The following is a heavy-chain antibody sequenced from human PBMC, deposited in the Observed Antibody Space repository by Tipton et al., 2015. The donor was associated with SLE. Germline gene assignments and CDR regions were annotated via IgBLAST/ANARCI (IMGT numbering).Heavy chain of an antibody. V-gene: IGHV4-39*07. Sequence: TLSLTCTVSGGSISSSSSYWGWIRQPPGKGLEWIGSIYYSGYTHYNPSLKSRVTISVDTAKSQFSLKLTSVTAPDTAVYYCARGMVTWRGAIIGVDVWGQGTTVNVSS. CDR1: GGSISSSSSY. CDR3: ARGMVTWRGAIIGVDV. D-gene: IGHD2-21*02. J-gene: IGHJ6*02. CDR2: IYYSGYT.